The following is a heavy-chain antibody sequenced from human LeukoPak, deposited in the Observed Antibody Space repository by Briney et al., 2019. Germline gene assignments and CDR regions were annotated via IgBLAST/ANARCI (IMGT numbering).Heavy chain of an antibody. CDR3: AREYGSGTPDFDY. CDR2: ISSSSRTI. CDR1: GFTLSNYN. Sequence: GGSLRLSCAASGFTLSNYNMNWVRQAPGKGLEWVSHISSSSRTIYYADSVKSRFPVSRDNAKNSLYLQMNSLRDEDTAVYYCAREYGSGTPDFDYWGQGTLVSVSS. V-gene: IGHV3-48*02. J-gene: IGHJ4*02. D-gene: IGHD3-10*01.